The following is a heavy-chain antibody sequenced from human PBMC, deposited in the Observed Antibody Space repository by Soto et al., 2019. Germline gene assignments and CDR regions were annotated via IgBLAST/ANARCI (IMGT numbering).Heavy chain of an antibody. CDR2: VYYTGST. D-gene: IGHD3-22*01. J-gene: IGHJ4*02. V-gene: IGHV4-59*01. Sequence: PSETLSLTCTVSGDSISTFYWGWMRQSPGKELEWIGYVYYTGSTNYNPSLKSRVTISVDRSKNQFSLKLTSANAADTAVYYCARGRTVRNYADDSSDYFYFFVYWGQGTQATVSS. CDR1: GDSISTFY. CDR3: ARGRTVRNYADDSSDYFYFFVY.